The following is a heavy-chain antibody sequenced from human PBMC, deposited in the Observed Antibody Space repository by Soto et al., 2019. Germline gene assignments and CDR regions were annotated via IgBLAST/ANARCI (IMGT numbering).Heavy chain of an antibody. CDR1: GGSISSSSYY. V-gene: IGHV4-39*01. Sequence: PSETMSLPWTVSGGSISSSSYYWGWIRKPPGKGLEWIGSIYYSGSTYYNPSLKSRVTISVDTSKNQFSLKLSSVTAADTAVYYCARSIGYRSSTSCYTSYYYYGMDVWGQGTTVTVS. J-gene: IGHJ6*02. CDR3: ARSIGYRSSTSCYTSYYYYGMDV. CDR2: IYYSGST. D-gene: IGHD2-2*02.